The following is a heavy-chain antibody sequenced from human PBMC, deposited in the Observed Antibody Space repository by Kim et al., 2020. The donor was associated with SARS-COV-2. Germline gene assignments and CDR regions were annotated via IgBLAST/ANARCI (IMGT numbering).Heavy chain of an antibody. D-gene: IGHD3-10*01. J-gene: IGHJ4*02. CDR3: ARASNGSGFDY. V-gene: IGHV3-64*02. Sequence: YAESLKRRFTMSRDTSRNTLYLRMGSLGAEDMAVYYCARASNGSGFDYWGQGTLVTVSS.